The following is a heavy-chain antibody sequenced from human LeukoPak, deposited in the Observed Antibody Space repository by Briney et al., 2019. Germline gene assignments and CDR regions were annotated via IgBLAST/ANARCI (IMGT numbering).Heavy chain of an antibody. CDR2: ITSSGTYI. J-gene: IGHJ6*03. V-gene: IGHV3-21*01. CDR1: GFDFNNYN. D-gene: IGHD1-26*01. Sequence: GGSLGLSCAASGFDFNNYNMNWVRQAPGKGLEWVSSITSSGTYIYYADSVKGRFTISRDNAKNSLYLQMNSLRPEDTAVYYCARDPYSGSYGDYYYYYMDVWGKGTTVTISS. CDR3: ARDPYSGSYGDYYYYYMDV.